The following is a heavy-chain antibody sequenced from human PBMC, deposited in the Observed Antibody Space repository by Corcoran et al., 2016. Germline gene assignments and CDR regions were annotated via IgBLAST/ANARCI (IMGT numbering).Heavy chain of an antibody. D-gene: IGHD2-21*02. J-gene: IGHJ4*02. Sequence: EVQLVESGGGLVQPGGSLRLSCAASGFTFSSYWMSWVRQAPGKGLEWVANIKQGGSEKYYVDSVKGRFTIARDNAKNSLYLQMNSLRAEDTAVYYCARLREGVTYDYWGQGTLVTVSS. V-gene: IGHV3-7*01. CDR3: ARLREGVTYDY. CDR1: GFTFSSYW. CDR2: IKQGGSEK.